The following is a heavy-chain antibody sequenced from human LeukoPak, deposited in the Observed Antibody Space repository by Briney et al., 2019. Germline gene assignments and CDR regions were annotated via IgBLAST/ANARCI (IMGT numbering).Heavy chain of an antibody. CDR2: IYYSGST. CDR1: GGSISSSSYY. J-gene: IGHJ4*02. V-gene: IGHV4-39*01. Sequence: SETLSLTCTVSGGSISSSSYYWGWIRRPPGKGLEWIGSIYYSGSTYYNPSLKSRVTISVDTSKNQFSLKLSSVTAADTAVYYCAGLKHKDYFDYWGQGTLVTVSS. CDR3: AGLKHKDYFDY.